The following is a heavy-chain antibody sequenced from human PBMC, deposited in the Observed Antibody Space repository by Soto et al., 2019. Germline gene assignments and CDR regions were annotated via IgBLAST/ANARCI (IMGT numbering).Heavy chain of an antibody. CDR2: IYSGGNT. J-gene: IGHJ6*02. V-gene: IGHV3-66*01. CDR3: AREGYCSGGSCPRYYGMDV. CDR1: GFTASNNY. D-gene: IGHD2-15*01. Sequence: PGGSLRLSCAASGFTASNNYMSWVRQAPGKGLEWVSVIYSGGNTYYADSVKGRFSISRDNFKNTVYLQMNSLRAEDTAVYYCAREGYCSGGSCPRYYGMDVWGQGTTVTVSS.